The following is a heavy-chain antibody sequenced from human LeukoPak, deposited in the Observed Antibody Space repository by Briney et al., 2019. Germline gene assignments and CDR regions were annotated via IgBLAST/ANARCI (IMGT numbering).Heavy chain of an antibody. J-gene: IGHJ5*02. CDR1: GGSFSDYY. CDR3: ARAGLSISGMITPNWFDP. V-gene: IGHV4-34*01. Sequence: SETLSLTCSVYGGSFSDYYWSWIRQPPGKGLEWIGEISHSGSTKFNPSLKSRVTILVDTSRNQFSLNLTSVTAADTAVYYCARAGLSISGMITPNWFDPWGQGTLVSVSS. D-gene: IGHD3-3*01. CDR2: ISHSGST.